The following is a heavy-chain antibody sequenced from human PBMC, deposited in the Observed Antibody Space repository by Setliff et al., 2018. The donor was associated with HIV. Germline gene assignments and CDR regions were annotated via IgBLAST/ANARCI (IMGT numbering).Heavy chain of an antibody. D-gene: IGHD3-3*02. CDR3: AHILQHPFSHFYYYFYMDV. CDR1: GFSLSTSGVC. J-gene: IGHJ6*03. Sequence: SGPTLVNPTQTLTLTCTFSGFSLSTSGVCVGRIRQPPGKALEWLALIYWDDDKRYSPSLKSRLTITKDTPKNQVVLTMTNMDPVDTATYYCAHILQHPFSHFYYYFYMDVWGEGTTVTVSS. V-gene: IGHV2-5*02. CDR2: IYWDDDK.